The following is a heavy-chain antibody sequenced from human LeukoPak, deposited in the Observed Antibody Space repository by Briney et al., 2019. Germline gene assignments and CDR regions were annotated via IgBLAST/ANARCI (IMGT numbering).Heavy chain of an antibody. D-gene: IGHD6-13*01. CDR1: GFTVSSNY. V-gene: IGHV3-23*01. CDR3: AKAAAAPGSDF. J-gene: IGHJ4*02. CDR2: ISGSGGST. Sequence: GGSLRLSCAASGFTVSSNYMSWVRQAPGKGLEWVSAISGSGGSTYYADSAKGRFTISRDNSKNTIYLQMNSLRAEDTALYYCAKAAAAPGSDFWGQGTLVTVSS.